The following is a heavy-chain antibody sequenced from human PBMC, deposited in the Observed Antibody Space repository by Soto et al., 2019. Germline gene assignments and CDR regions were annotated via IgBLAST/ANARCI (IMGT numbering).Heavy chain of an antibody. CDR3: ASHGYYYDSTGYYYFV. D-gene: IGHD3-22*01. J-gene: IGHJ4*02. V-gene: IGHV4-39*01. CDR1: GGSVSSTNHY. CDR2: IYYSGMT. Sequence: PSETLSLTCTVSGGSVSSTNHYWGWIRQPPGQGLEWIGDIYYSGMTRYNPSLKSRVTISVNTSKDQFSLKLTSVTAADTAVYYCASHGYYYDSTGYYYFVWGQGAQVT.